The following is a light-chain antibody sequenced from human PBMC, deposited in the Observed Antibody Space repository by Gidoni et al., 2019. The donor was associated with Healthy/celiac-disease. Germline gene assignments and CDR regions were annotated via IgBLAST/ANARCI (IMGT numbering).Light chain of an antibody. Sequence: QSALTQPASVAGSPGQAITISCTGTSSDVGGYNYVSWYQQHPGKAPKLMIYDVSNRPSGVSNRFSCSKSGNTASLTISGLQAEDEADYYCSSYTSSSTSSYVFGTGTKVTVL. V-gene: IGLV2-14*03. J-gene: IGLJ1*01. CDR3: SSYTSSSTSSYV. CDR1: SSDVGGYNY. CDR2: DVS.